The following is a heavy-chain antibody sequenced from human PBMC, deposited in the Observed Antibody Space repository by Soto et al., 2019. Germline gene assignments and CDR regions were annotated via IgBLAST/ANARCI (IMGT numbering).Heavy chain of an antibody. J-gene: IGHJ3*01. CDR2: LYDVDGS. CDR1: GLTISGKKY. CDR3: ATWHEREHAYDV. D-gene: IGHD1-1*01. Sequence: PGGSLRLSCAAFGLTISGKKYAAWGRQAPGKGLEWVSALYDVDGSFYADSVKGRFTTSSDSSKTTVYLQMNDLRPDDTAVYYCATWHEREHAYDVWGQGTTVTVSS. V-gene: IGHV3-53*01.